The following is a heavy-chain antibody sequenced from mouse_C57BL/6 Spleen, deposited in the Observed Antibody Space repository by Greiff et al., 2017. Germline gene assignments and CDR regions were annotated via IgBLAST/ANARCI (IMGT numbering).Heavy chain of an antibody. V-gene: IGHV14-1*01. CDR1: GFNIQAYY. CDR3: TSSITTVVKKDY. CDR2: IDPEDGDT. J-gene: IGHJ4*01. Sequence: EVQLQQSGAELVRPGASVKLSCTASGFNIQAYYMHWVKQRPEQGLEWIGRIDPEDGDTEYPPKFQGKATMTADPTSNTAYLQLSSLTSEDTAVXYGTSSITTVVKKDYWGQGTSVTVSS. D-gene: IGHD1-1*01.